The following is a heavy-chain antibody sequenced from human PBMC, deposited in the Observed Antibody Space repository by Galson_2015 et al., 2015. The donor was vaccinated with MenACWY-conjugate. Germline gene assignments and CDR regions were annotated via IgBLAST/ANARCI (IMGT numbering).Heavy chain of an antibody. CDR2: IKQDGSEK. Sequence: SLRLSCAASGFTFSNFWMSWVRQAPGKGLEWVANIKQDGSEKYYGDSVKGRFTISRDNAKKSLYLQMNSLRAEDTAVYYCARDFHYYDSSGYYYFAYWGQGTLVTVSS. V-gene: IGHV3-7*03. CDR1: GFTFSNFW. J-gene: IGHJ4*02. CDR3: ARDFHYYDSSGYYYFAY. D-gene: IGHD3-22*01.